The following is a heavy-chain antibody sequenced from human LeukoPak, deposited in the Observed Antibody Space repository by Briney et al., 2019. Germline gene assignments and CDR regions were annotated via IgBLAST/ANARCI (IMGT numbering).Heavy chain of an antibody. CDR2: IYHTLDT. J-gene: IGHJ4*02. V-gene: IGHV4-59*01. CDR3: ARRRYYDSTGYNPTYYFDY. D-gene: IGHD3-22*01. Sequence: SETLSLTCTVSGDSIIGYYWSWIRQPPGKRLAWIGYIYHTLDTTYNPSLESRVTISLDMSNKQFSLRLSSVTAADTAVYYCARRRYYDSTGYNPTYYFDYWGQGILVTVYS. CDR1: GDSIIGYY.